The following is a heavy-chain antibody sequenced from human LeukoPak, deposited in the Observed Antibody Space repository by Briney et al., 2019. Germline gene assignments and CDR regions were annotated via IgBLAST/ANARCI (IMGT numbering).Heavy chain of an antibody. Sequence: ASVKVSCKASGYTFTSYYTHWVRQAPGQGLEWMGIINPSGGSTSYAQKFQGRVTMTRDTSTSTVYMELSSLRSEDTAVYYCARAGGSFDAFDIWGQGTMVTVSS. CDR2: INPSGGST. J-gene: IGHJ3*02. CDR1: GYTFTSYY. D-gene: IGHD2-15*01. V-gene: IGHV1-46*01. CDR3: ARAGGSFDAFDI.